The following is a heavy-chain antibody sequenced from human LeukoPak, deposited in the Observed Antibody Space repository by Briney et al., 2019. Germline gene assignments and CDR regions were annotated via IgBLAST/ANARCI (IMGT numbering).Heavy chain of an antibody. Sequence: GGSLRLSCAASGFTFSSYNMNWVRQAPGKGLEWVSSIISSSTYIYYADSVEGRFTISRDNAKNSLYLQMNSLRAEDTAVYYCARENWGLDYWGQGTLVTVSS. J-gene: IGHJ4*02. CDR3: ARENWGLDY. CDR1: GFTFSSYN. CDR2: IISSSTYI. V-gene: IGHV3-21*01. D-gene: IGHD7-27*01.